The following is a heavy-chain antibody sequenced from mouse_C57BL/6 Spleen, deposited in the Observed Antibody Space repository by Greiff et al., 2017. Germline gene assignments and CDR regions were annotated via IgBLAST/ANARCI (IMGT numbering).Heavy chain of an antibody. Sequence: QVQLQQPGAELVKPGASVKMSCKASGYTFTSYWITWVKQRPGQGLEWIGDIYPGSGSTNYNEKFKSKATLTVDTSSSTAYMQLSSLTSEDSAVYYCSRSGDCYYDYDPYYFDYWGQGTTLTVSS. CDR2: IYPGSGST. V-gene: IGHV1-55*01. CDR1: GYTFTSYW. D-gene: IGHD2-4*01. J-gene: IGHJ2*01. CDR3: SRSGDCYYDYDPYYFDY.